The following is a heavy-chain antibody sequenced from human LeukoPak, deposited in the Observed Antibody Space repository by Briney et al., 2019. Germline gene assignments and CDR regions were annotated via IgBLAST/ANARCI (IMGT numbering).Heavy chain of an antibody. CDR1: GYTLIGYY. D-gene: IGHD2-15*01. J-gene: IGHJ4*02. Sequence: SVKVSCKASGYTLIGYYIHWVRQAPGQGLEWMGWINPNSGATNYAQNFQGRVTMTRDTSINTAYMELSRLRSDDTAVYYCAREYWNDYWGQGTLVTVSS. CDR2: INPNSGAT. CDR3: AREYWNDY. V-gene: IGHV1-2*02.